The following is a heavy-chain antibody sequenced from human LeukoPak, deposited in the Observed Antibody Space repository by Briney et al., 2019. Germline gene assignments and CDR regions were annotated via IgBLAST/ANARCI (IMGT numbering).Heavy chain of an antibody. Sequence: ASVKVSCRASGYTFTGYYMQWVRQAPGRGLEWMGWINPNSGDTDYAQKFQGRVTMTRDTTISTVYMELSGLRSDDTAVYYCARESVAGTLNYYFNNWGQGTLVTVSS. CDR3: ARESVAGTLNYYFNN. V-gene: IGHV1-2*02. CDR1: GYTFTGYY. D-gene: IGHD6-19*01. J-gene: IGHJ4*02. CDR2: INPNSGDT.